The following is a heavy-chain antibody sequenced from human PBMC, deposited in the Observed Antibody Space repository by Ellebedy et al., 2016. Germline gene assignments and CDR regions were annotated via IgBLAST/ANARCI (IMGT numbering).Heavy chain of an antibody. J-gene: IGHJ6*02. Sequence: SETLSLTCPVPGGSVSNYYYNWIRQPPGKGLEWIGYIYYSGGTNYNPSLKSRVTISGDTSKNQFSLNLTSMSAADTAVYYCARAAEGINYYGMDVWGQGTTVTVSS. CDR2: IYYSGGT. CDR3: ARAAEGINYYGMDV. D-gene: IGHD3-16*01. V-gene: IGHV4-59*02. CDR1: GGSVSNYY.